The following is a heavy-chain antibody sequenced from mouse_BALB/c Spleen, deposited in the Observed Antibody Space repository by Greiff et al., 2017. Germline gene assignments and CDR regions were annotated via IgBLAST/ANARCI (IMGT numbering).Heavy chain of an antibody. CDR1: GYTFTSYV. J-gene: IGHJ4*01. D-gene: IGHD2-1*01. CDR3: ARHYGNYAMDY. CDR2: INPYNDGT. V-gene: IGHV1-14*01. Sequence: VQLQQSGPELVKPGASVKMSCKASGYTFTSYVMHWVKQKPGQGLEWIGYINPYNDGTKYNEKFKGKATLTSDNSSSTAYMELSSLTSEDSAVYYCARHYGNYAMDYWGQGTSVTVSS.